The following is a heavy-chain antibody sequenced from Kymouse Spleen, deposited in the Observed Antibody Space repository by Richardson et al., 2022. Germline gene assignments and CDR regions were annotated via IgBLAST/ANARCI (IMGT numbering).Heavy chain of an antibody. CDR2: INHSGST. Sequence: QVQLQQWGAGLLKPSETLSLTCAVYGGSFSGYYWSWIRQPPGKGLEWIGEINHSGSTNYNPSLKSRVTISVDTSKNQFSLKLSSVTAADTAVYYCARGEVGELLYPYFDYWGQGTLVTVSS. J-gene: IGHJ4*02. CDR3: ARGEVGELLYPYFDY. CDR1: GGSFSGYY. D-gene: IGHD3-10*01. V-gene: IGHV4-34*01.